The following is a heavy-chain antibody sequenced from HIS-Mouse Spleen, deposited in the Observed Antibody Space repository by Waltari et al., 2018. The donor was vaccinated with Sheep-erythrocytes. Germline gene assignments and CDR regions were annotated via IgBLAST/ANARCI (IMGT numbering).Heavy chain of an antibody. CDR2: ISWDGGST. CDR3: AKDLTLVGAHYYYYYGMDV. V-gene: IGHV3-43D*03. J-gene: IGHJ6*02. CDR1: GFTFDDYV. Sequence: EVQLVESGGVVVQPGGSLRLSGAASGFTFDDYVLHLVRQAPGKGLEWVSLISWDGGSTYYADSVKGRFTISRDNSKNSLYLQMNSLRAEDTALYYCAKDLTLVGAHYYYYYGMDVWGQGTTVTVSS. D-gene: IGHD1-26*01.